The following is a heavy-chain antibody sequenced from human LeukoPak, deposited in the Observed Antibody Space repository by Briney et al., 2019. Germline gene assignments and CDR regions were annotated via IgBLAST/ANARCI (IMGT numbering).Heavy chain of an antibody. CDR2: IYYSGST. D-gene: IGHD6-19*01. CDR3: ATTSKQWLVLFDY. CDR1: GGSISSSSYY. J-gene: IGHJ4*02. Sequence: SETLSLTCTVSGGSISSSSYYWGWIRQPPGQGLEWIGSIYYSGSTYYNPSLKSRVTISVDTSKNQFSLKLSSVTAADTAVYYCATTSKQWLVLFDYWGQGTLVTVSS. V-gene: IGHV4-39*01.